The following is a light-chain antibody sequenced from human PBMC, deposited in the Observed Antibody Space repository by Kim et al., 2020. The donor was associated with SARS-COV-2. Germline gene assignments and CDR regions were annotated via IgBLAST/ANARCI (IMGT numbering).Light chain of an antibody. J-gene: IGLJ2*01. V-gene: IGLV3-1*01. CDR2: EGT. Sequence: SYELTQPPSVSVSPGQTAIITCSGDKLGDKYACWYQQRPGQSPVLVIYEGTERPSGIPERFSGSKSGTTATLTISGTQATDEAVYYCQAWDSRTVIFGGGTQLTVL. CDR1: KLGDKY. CDR3: QAWDSRTVI.